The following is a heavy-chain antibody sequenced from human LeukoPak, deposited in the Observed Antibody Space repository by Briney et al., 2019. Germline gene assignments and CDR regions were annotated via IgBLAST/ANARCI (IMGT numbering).Heavy chain of an antibody. CDR3: ARDMSGYCSSTSCYGYYYYGMDV. V-gene: IGHV4-59*01. CDR1: GSSISSYY. D-gene: IGHD2-2*01. CDR2: IYYSGST. J-gene: IGHJ6*02. Sequence: SETLSLTCTVSGSSISSYYWSWIRQPPGKGLEWIGYIYYSGSTNYNPSLKSRVTISVDTSKNQFSLKLSSVTAADTAVYYCARDMSGYCSSTSCYGYYYYGMDVWGQGTTVTVSS.